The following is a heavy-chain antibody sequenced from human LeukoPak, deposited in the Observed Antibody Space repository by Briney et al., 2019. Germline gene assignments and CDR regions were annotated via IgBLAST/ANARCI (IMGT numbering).Heavy chain of an antibody. CDR1: GFTFSSYS. D-gene: IGHD3-22*01. J-gene: IGHJ5*02. CDR2: ISSSSSYI. CDR3: ARDCNYYDSSGYLKFDP. Sequence: GGSLRLSCAASGFTFSSYSMNWVRQAPGKGLEWVSSISSSSSYIYYADSVKGRFTISRDNAKNSLYLQMNSLRAEDTAVYYCARDCNYYDSSGYLKFDPWGQGTLVTVSS. V-gene: IGHV3-21*01.